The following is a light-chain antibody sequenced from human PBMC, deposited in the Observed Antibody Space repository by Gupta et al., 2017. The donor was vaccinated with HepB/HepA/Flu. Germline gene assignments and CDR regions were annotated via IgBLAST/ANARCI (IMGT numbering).Light chain of an antibody. V-gene: IGKV1D-13*01. CDR1: QGSSST. CDR3: KQFNNYPFA. Sequence: AIQSSHSPSSPSASLVDRLTITCRASQGSSSTLAWYQHKPGKAPKLLIYDASHLESGVPSRFSGSGSGTDFTLTISSLQPEDFGAYYCKQFNNYPFAFGPGTKVDIK. CDR2: DAS. J-gene: IGKJ3*01.